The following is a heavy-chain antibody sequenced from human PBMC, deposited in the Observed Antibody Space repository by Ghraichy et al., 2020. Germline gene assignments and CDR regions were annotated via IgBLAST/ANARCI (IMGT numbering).Heavy chain of an antibody. J-gene: IGHJ3*02. CDR3: ARNWIRGHAFDI. CDR2: IYHSGST. CDR1: GGSISSGGYS. D-gene: IGHD1-1*01. Sequence: SETLSLTCAVSGGSISSGGYSWSWIRQPPGKGLEWIGYIYHSGSTYYNPSLKSRVTILVDRSKNQFSLKLSSVTAADTAVYYCARNWIRGHAFDIWGQGTMVTVSS. V-gene: IGHV4-30-2*01.